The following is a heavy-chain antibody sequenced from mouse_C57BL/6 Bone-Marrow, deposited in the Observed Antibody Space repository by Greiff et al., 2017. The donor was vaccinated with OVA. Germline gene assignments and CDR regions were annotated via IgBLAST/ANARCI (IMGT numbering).Heavy chain of an antibody. CDR2: INPSTGGT. CDR3: ARWGTRFAY. V-gene: IGHV1-42*01. CDR1: GYSFTGYY. J-gene: IGHJ3*01. Sequence: EVQLQESGPELVKPGASVKISCKASGYSFTGYYMNWVKQSPEKSLEWIGEINPSTGGTTYNQKFKAKATLTVDKSSSTAYMQLKSLTSEDSAVYYCARWGTRFAYWGQGTLVTVSA. D-gene: IGHD2-14*01.